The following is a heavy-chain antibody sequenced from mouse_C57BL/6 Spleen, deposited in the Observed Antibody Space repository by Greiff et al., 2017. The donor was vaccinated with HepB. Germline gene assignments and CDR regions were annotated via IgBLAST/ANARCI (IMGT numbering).Heavy chain of an antibody. CDR2: IYPGDGDT. V-gene: IGHV1-82*01. CDR3: ARAITSRMDY. CDR1: GYAFSSSW. Sequence: QVQLQQSGPELVKPGASVKISCKASGYAFSSSWMNWVKQRPGKGLEWIGRIYPGDGDTNYNGKFKGKATLTADKSSSTAYMQLSSLTSEDSAVYFCARAITSRMDYWGQGTSVTVSS. J-gene: IGHJ4*01. D-gene: IGHD2-4*01.